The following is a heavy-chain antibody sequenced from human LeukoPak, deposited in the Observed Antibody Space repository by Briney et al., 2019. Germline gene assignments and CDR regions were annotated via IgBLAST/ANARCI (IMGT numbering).Heavy chain of an antibody. V-gene: IGHV3-53*01. J-gene: IGHJ4*02. Sequence: GGSLRLSCAASGVTVSSDYMTWVRQAPGKGLEWVSLLYTDDRPFYADSVKGRFTISRDSAKNSVYLQMNSLKAEDTGIYYCAMRIGFDYWGQGTVVSVSS. CDR1: GVTVSSDY. CDR3: AMRIGFDY. CDR2: LYTDDRP.